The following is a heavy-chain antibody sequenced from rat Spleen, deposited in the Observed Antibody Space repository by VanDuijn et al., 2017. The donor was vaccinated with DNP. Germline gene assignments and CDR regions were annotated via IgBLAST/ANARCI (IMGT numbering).Heavy chain of an antibody. CDR1: GFTFSDYY. D-gene: IGHD1-12*01. V-gene: IGHV5-7*01. Sequence: EVLLVESDGGLVQPGRSLKLSCAVSGFTFSDYYMAWVRQAPAKGLEWVATISYNVGTPYYRDSVKGRFNISRDNAQSTLYLQMDSLRSEDTATYYCARHRTIMPYYYAMDAWGQGASVTVSS. J-gene: IGHJ4*01. CDR3: ARHRTIMPYYYAMDA. CDR2: ISYNVGTP.